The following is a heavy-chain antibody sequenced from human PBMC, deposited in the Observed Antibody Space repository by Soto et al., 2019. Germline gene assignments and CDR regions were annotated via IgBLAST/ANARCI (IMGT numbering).Heavy chain of an antibody. D-gene: IGHD6-13*01. CDR3: AKQISSGWYDFDT. CDR2: ISSSSRSI. Sequence: GGSLRLSCAASGFTFSSYSMNWVRQAPGKGLEWVSSISSSSRSINYADSVMGRFTISRDNAKNTLSLQMNSLRAEDTALYYCAKQISSGWYDFDTWGQGTLVTVSS. CDR1: GFTFSSYS. J-gene: IGHJ4*02. V-gene: IGHV3-21*01.